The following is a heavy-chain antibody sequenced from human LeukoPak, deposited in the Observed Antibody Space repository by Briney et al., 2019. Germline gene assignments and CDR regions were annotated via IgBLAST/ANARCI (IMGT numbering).Heavy chain of an antibody. J-gene: IGHJ5*02. CDR2: ISGSGGST. V-gene: IGHV3-23*01. Sequence: GGSLRLSCAASGFTFSSYGMSWVRQAPGKGLEWVSAISGSGGSTYYADSVKGRFTISRDNSQNTLYLQMNSLRAEDTALYYCAKDADSSNWYNWFDPWGQGTLVTVSS. D-gene: IGHD6-13*01. CDR1: GFTFSSYG. CDR3: AKDADSSNWYNWFDP.